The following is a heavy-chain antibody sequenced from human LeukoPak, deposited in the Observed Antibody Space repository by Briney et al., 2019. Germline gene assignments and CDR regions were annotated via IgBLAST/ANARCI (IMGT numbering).Heavy chain of an antibody. CDR2: ISSSSTYI. CDR3: AKAAARRDGYFYMDV. D-gene: IGHD6-6*01. V-gene: IGHV3-21*06. J-gene: IGHJ6*03. CDR1: GFTFSSYS. Sequence: GGSLRLSCAASGFTFSSYSINWVRQAPGKALEWVSSISSSSTYIYYADSVKGRFTISRDNAKNSLYLQMNSLRAEDTAIYYCAKAAARRDGYFYMDVWGRGTTVTVSS.